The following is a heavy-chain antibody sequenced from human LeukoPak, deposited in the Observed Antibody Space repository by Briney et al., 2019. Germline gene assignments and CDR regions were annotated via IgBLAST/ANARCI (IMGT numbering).Heavy chain of an antibody. V-gene: IGHV3-66*01. CDR2: IYSGGST. Sequence: PGGSLRLSCAASGFTVSSNYMSWVRQAPGKGLEWVSVIYSGGSTYYADSVKGRFTISRDNSKNTLYLQMNSLRAEDTAVYYCARDFGITGTTKDAFDIWGQGTMVTVSS. D-gene: IGHD1-7*01. CDR3: ARDFGITGTTKDAFDI. J-gene: IGHJ3*02. CDR1: GFTVSSNY.